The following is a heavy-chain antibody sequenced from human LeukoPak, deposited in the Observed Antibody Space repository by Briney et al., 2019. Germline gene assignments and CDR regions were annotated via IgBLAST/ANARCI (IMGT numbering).Heavy chain of an antibody. CDR3: ARSSWSYDGHFDS. V-gene: IGHV4-61*08. CDR2: IYYSGST. Sequence: PSETLSLTCTVSGGSISSDDYWWGWLRQPPGRGLEWIGYIYYSGSTNYNPSLKSRVIISVDTSKNQFSLNLSSVTAADTAVYYCARSSWSYDGHFDSWGQGTLVTVSS. D-gene: IGHD1-26*01. CDR1: GGSISSDDYW. J-gene: IGHJ4*02.